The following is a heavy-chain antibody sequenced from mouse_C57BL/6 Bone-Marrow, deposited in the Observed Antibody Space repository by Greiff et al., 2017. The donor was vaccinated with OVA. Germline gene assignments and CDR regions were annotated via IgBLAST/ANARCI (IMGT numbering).Heavy chain of an antibody. CDR3: ARHEESPLITTVGRGAMDD. CDR2: FYPGSGSI. J-gene: IGHJ4*01. CDR1: GYTFTEYT. D-gene: IGHD1-1*01. V-gene: IGHV1-62-2*01. Sequence: QVQLKQSGAELVKPGASVKLSCKASGYTFTEYTIHWVKQRSGQGLEWIGWFYPGSGSIKYNEKFKDKATLTADKSSSTVYMELSRLTSEDSAVYICARHEESPLITTVGRGAMDDWGQGTSVTVSS.